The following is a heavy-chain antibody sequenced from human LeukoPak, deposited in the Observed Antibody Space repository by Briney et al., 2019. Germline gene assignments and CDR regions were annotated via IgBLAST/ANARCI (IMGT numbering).Heavy chain of an antibody. Sequence: ASVKVSCKASGYTFTGYYMHWVRQAPGRGLEWMGWINPNSGGTNYAQKFQGRVTMTRDTSISTAYMELSRLRSDDTAVYYCATRTLLWFGELLSDWGQGTLVTVSS. J-gene: IGHJ4*02. CDR1: GYTFTGYY. CDR3: ATRTLLWFGELLSD. V-gene: IGHV1-2*02. CDR2: INPNSGGT. D-gene: IGHD3-10*01.